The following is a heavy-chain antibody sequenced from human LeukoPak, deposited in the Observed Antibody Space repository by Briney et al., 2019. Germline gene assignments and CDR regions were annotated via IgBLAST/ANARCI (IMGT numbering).Heavy chain of an antibody. J-gene: IGHJ4*02. CDR2: IWYDGSNK. CDR1: GFTFSSYG. CDR3: ARDGAAAGTVNSDFDY. Sequence: PGRSPRLSCAASGFTFSSYGMHWVRQAPGKGLEWVAVIWYDGSNKYYADSVKGRFTISRDNSKNTLYLQMNSLRAEDTAVYYCARDGAAAGTVNSDFDYWGQGTLVTVSS. D-gene: IGHD6-13*01. V-gene: IGHV3-33*01.